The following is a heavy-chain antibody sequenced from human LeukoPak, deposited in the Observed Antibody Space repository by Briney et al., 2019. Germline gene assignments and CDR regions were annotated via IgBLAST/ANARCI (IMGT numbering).Heavy chain of an antibody. Sequence: ASVKVSCKASGYTFSDNYINWARQAPGQGPEWLGWINPKTGGIKYAQKFEGRVTMTRDTSISTAYMELTRLRSDDTAVYYCARGSYDDTNGYYYDWFDPWGQGTLVTVSS. CDR1: GYTFSDNY. CDR3: ARGSYDDTNGYYYDWFDP. V-gene: IGHV1-2*02. CDR2: INPKTGGI. J-gene: IGHJ5*02. D-gene: IGHD3-22*01.